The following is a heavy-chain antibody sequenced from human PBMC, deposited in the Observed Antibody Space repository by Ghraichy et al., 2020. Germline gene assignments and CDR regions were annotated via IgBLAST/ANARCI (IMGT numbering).Heavy chain of an antibody. D-gene: IGHD4-11*01. CDR2: ISGSGGST. V-gene: IGHV3-23*01. CDR3: AIYHSDYSNKYFQH. J-gene: IGHJ1*01. CDR1: GFTFSSYA. Sequence: GGSLRLSCAASGFTFSSYAMSWVRQAPGKGLEWVSAISGSGGSTYYADSVKGRFTISRDNSKNTLYLQMNSLRAEDTAVYYCAIYHSDYSNKYFQHWGQGTLVTVSS.